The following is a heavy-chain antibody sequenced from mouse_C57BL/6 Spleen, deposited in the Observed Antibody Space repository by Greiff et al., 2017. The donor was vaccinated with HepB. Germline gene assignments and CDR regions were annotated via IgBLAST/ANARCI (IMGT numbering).Heavy chain of an antibody. D-gene: IGHD2-4*01. J-gene: IGHJ3*01. CDR3: ARSEDYEGFAY. V-gene: IGHV1-42*01. CDR1: GYSFTGYY. CDR2: INPSTGGT. Sequence: EVQLVESGPELVKPGASVKISCKASGYSFTGYYMNWVKQSPEKSLEWIGEINPSTGGTTYNQKFKAKATLTVDKSSSTAYMQLKSLTSEDSAVYYCARSEDYEGFAYWGQGTLVTVSA.